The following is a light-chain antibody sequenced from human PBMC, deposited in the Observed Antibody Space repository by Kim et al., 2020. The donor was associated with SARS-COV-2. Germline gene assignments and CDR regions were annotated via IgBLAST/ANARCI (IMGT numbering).Light chain of an antibody. CDR2: RAS. V-gene: IGKV1-9*01. CDR3: QKLDSYPLT. Sequence: ASVGDRVTITCRASQGISSYLAWYQQKPGKAPKLLIYRASTLQRGVPSRFSGSGSGTEFTLTISSLEREDFATYYCQKLDSYPLTFGGGTKVDIK. CDR1: QGISSY. J-gene: IGKJ4*01.